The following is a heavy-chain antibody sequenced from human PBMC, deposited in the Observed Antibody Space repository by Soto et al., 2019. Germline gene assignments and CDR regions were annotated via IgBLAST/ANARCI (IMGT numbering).Heavy chain of an antibody. CDR3: ARGKLRIIVGYGMDV. D-gene: IGHD2-15*01. Sequence: QPGGSLRLSCAASGFTFSSYGMHWVRQAPGKGLEWVAVIWYDGSNKYYADSVKGRFTISRDNSKNTLYLQMNSLRAEDTAVYYCARGKLRIIVGYGMDVWGQGTTVTVSS. J-gene: IGHJ6*02. CDR1: GFTFSSYG. V-gene: IGHV3-33*01. CDR2: IWYDGSNK.